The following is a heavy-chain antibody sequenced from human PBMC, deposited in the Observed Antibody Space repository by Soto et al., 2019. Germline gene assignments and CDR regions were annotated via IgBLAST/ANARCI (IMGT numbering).Heavy chain of an antibody. CDR1: GGSIASDNW. D-gene: IGHD3-10*01. CDR2: MYHSGTT. CDR3: ARASASSMLRGVIIN. J-gene: IGHJ4*02. V-gene: IGHV4-4*02. Sequence: PSETLSLTCTFSGGSIASDNWWTWVRQPPGRGLEWICEMYHSGTTNYSPSLKSRVTILIDESKNQFSLKLTSVTAADTARYYCARASASSMLRGVIINRGRGTLVTVS.